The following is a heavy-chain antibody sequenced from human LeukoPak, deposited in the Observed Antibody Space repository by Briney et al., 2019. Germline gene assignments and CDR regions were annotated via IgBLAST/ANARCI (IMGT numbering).Heavy chain of an antibody. V-gene: IGHV3-48*03. CDR3: ARATFSSSGHSY. CDR1: GFTFSYYE. Sequence: LPGGSLRLSCAASGFTFSYYEMNWVRQAPGKGLEWVSYISNSGATIYYADSVKGRFTISRDNAKSSLFLQMNSLRAEDTGVYYCARATFSSSGHSYWGQGTLVTVSS. J-gene: IGHJ4*02. D-gene: IGHD6-13*01. CDR2: ISNSGATI.